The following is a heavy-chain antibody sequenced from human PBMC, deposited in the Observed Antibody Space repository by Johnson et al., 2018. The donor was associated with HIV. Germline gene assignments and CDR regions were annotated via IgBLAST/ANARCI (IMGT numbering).Heavy chain of an antibody. Sequence: VQLVESGGGLVQPGRSLRLSCAASGFTFSSYAMSWVLQAPGKGLEWVSAISGSGGSTYYADFVQGRFTISRDNSKNTLYLQMNSLRAEDTAVYYCARDRGGGTEAGAFDIWGQGTMVTVSS. V-gene: IGHV3-23*04. CDR2: ISGSGGST. J-gene: IGHJ3*02. CDR1: GFTFSSYA. D-gene: IGHD2-15*01. CDR3: ARDRGGGTEAGAFDI.